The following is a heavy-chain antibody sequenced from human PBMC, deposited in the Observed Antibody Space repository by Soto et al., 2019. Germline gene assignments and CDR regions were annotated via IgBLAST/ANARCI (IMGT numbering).Heavy chain of an antibody. J-gene: IGHJ4*02. V-gene: IGHV3-9*01. D-gene: IGHD2-8*01. Sequence: PGGSLRLSCAASGFTFDDYAMHWVRQAPGKGLEWVSGISWNSGSIGYADSVKGRFTISRDNAKNSLYLKMNSLRAEDTSLYYCAKDIGIGVYGWSTVFDYWGQGTLVTVSS. CDR3: AKDIGIGVYGWSTVFDY. CDR2: ISWNSGSI. CDR1: GFTFDDYA.